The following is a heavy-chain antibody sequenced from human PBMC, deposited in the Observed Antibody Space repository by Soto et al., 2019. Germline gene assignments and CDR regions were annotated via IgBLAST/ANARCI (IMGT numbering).Heavy chain of an antibody. J-gene: IGHJ6*03. CDR2: INHSGST. Sequence: NPSETLSLTCAVYGGSFSGYYWSWIRQPPGKGLEWIGEINHSGSTNYNPSLKSRVTIPVDTSKNQFSLKLSSVTAADTAVYYCARVHKYCSSTRCQDYYYYMDVWGKGTTVTVSS. CDR3: ARVHKYCSSTRCQDYYYYMDV. CDR1: GGSFSGYY. V-gene: IGHV4-34*01. D-gene: IGHD2-2*01.